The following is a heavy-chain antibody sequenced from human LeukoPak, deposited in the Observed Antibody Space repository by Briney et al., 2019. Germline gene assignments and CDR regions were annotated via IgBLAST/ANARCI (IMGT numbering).Heavy chain of an antibody. CDR1: GGSLSSYY. V-gene: IGHV4-59*01. D-gene: IGHD6-13*01. CDR3: ARGVYIAAAQYGY. CDR2: IYYSGTT. J-gene: IGHJ4*02. Sequence: SETLSLTCTVSGGSLSSYYLSWMRQPPGKGLEWIGYIYYSGTTNYNPSLKSRVNISVDTSKNQFSLKLSSVTAADTAVYYCARGVYIAAAQYGYWGQGTLVTVSS.